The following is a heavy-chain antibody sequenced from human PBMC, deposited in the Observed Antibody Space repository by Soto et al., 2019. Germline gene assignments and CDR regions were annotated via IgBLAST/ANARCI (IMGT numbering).Heavy chain of an antibody. CDR3: AKPASSSASYYYIYC. CDR1: VFTFSSYG. D-gene: IGHD3-10*01. V-gene: IGHV3-30*18. CDR2: IPYDGSNK. Sequence: XGSLRLSCASSVFTFSSYGMHCVRHSPGKWLEWVAVIPYDGSNKYYADSVKGRFTISRDNSKNTLYLQMNSLRAEDTAVYYFAKPASSSASYYYIYCLRRETMVTVSS. J-gene: IGHJ4*02.